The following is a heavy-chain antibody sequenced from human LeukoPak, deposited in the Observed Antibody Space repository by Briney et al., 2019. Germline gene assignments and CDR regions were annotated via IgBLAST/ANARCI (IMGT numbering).Heavy chain of an antibody. CDR2: INPNNGGT. CDR3: ARDSMVRGVVILTFDY. V-gene: IGHV1-2*02. J-gene: IGHJ4*02. CDR1: GYTFTSYA. D-gene: IGHD3-10*01. Sequence: ASVKVSCKASGYTFTSYAMNWVRQAPGQGLEWMGWINPNNGGTNYAQKFQGRVTMTRDTSISTAYMELSRLRSDDTAVYYCARDSMVRGVVILTFDYWGQGTLVTVSS.